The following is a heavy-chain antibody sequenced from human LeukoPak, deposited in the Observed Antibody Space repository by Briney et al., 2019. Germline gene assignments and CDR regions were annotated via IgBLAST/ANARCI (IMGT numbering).Heavy chain of an antibody. CDR3: ARDGPPYCSGGSCYSDFGI. Sequence: GGSLRLSCAASGFTFSSYWMTWVRQAPGKGLEWVSSISSSSSYIYYADSVKGRFTISRDNAKNSLYLQMNSLRAEDTAVYYCARDGPPYCSGGSCYSDFGIWGQGTMVTVSS. CDR2: ISSSSSYI. CDR1: GFTFSSYW. J-gene: IGHJ3*02. D-gene: IGHD2-15*01. V-gene: IGHV3-21*01.